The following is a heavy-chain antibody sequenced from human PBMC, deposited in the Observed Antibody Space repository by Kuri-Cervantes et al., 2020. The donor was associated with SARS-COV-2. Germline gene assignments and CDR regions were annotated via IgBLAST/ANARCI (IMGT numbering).Heavy chain of an antibody. J-gene: IGHJ4*02. CDR3: AKAPSGYDYHYFDY. D-gene: IGHD5-12*01. CDR1: GLTFSSYV. V-gene: IGHV3-23*01. CDR2: ITGRGDST. Sequence: GESLKISCAASGLTFSSYVMSWVRQAPGKGLEWVSSITGRGDSTYLADSVKGRFTVSRDNSKNTLNLQMNSLRAEDTAVYYCAKAPSGYDYHYFDYWGQGTLVTVSS.